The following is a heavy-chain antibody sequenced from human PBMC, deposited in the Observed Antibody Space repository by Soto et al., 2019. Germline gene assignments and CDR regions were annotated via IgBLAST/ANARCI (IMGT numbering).Heavy chain of an antibody. CDR1: GVSIHNSHSF. Sequence: SETLSLTCAVSGVSIHNSHSFWGWIRQPPGKGLEWIGYIYYSGITYYNPSLKSRVTISVDTSKNQFSLKLSSVTAADTAVYYCARERRGGYWFDPWGQGTLVTVSS. CDR2: IYYSGIT. J-gene: IGHJ5*02. CDR3: ARERRGGYWFDP. V-gene: IGHV4-30-4*08.